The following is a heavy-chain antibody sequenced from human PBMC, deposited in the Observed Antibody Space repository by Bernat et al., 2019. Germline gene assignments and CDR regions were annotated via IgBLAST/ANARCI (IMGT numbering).Heavy chain of an antibody. D-gene: IGHD6-19*01. CDR3: ARDPSNTSGWYAYFDS. Sequence: QVQLVQSGTEVKKPGASVRVSCKTSGYTFTHHGIGWVRQAPGQGLEWLGWISGYNGDTIYAQRLQGRVTMTTYTPTNTAYMELTSLRPDDTAVYYCARDPSNTSGWYAYFDSWDQGTLVTVSS. J-gene: IGHJ4*02. CDR1: GYTFTHHG. CDR2: ISGYNGDT. V-gene: IGHV1-18*01.